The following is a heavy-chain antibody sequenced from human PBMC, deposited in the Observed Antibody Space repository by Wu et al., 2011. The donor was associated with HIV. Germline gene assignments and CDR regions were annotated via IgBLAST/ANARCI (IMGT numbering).Heavy chain of an antibody. CDR1: GGTFSNYA. CDR3: ARDSVAGEYYGMDV. J-gene: IGHJ6*02. V-gene: IGHV1-69*05. D-gene: IGHD6-19*01. Sequence: PGSSVKVSCKASGGTFSNYAISWVRQAPGQGLEWMGGIIPIFVTPNYAQKFQGRVTIITDESTSTAYMELSSLRSEDTAVYYCARDSVAGEYYGMDVWGQGTTVTVSS. CDR2: IIPIFVTP.